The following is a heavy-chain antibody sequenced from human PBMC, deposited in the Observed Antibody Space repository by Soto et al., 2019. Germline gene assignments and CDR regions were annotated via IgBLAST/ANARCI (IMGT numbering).Heavy chain of an antibody. D-gene: IGHD6-13*01. J-gene: IGHJ4*02. V-gene: IGHV1-69*06. CDR1: GGTFSSYA. Sequence: QVQLVQSGAEVKKPGSSVKVSCKASGGTFSSYAISWVRQAPGQGLEWMGGIIPIFGTANYAQKFQGRVTITADKSTSTAYMELSSLRSEDTAVYYCARTLSPYSSSWYRWLDYWGEGTLVTVSS. CDR3: ARTLSPYSSSWYRWLDY. CDR2: IIPIFGTA.